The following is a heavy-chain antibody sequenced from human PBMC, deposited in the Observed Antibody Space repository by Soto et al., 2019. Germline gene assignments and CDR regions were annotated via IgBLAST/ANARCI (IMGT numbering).Heavy chain of an antibody. J-gene: IGHJ4*02. V-gene: IGHV3-23*01. D-gene: IGHD1-1*01. Sequence: EVQLLDSGGGLVQPGDPLRLSCAASGFTFSSYAMSWVRQAPGKGLEWVSTLSASGISTYYADSVKGRFAISRDNSKNTLQLQMVALRVEATAIYYCAKHTRPELFSPHVVFVYFDSWGQGALVTVSS. CDR3: AKHTRPELFSPHVVFVYFDS. CDR2: LSASGIST. CDR1: GFTFSSYA.